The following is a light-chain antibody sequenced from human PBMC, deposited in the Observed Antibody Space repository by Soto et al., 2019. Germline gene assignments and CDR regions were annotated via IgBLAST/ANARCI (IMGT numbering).Light chain of an antibody. V-gene: IGKV1-5*01. J-gene: IGKJ1*01. Sequence: DIQMTQSPSTLSASVGDRVTITCRASHSISSWLAWYQQKPGTAPNLLIYAASTLESGVPSRFSGSGSGTEFPLTISSLQPDDFATYYCQQYNSYWTFGQGTKVDIK. CDR3: QQYNSYWT. CDR1: HSISSW. CDR2: AAS.